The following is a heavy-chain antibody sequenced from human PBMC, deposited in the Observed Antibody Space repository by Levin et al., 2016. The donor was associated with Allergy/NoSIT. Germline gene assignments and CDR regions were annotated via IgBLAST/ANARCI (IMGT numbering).Heavy chain of an antibody. J-gene: IGHJ4*02. D-gene: IGHD6-13*01. CDR2: ISGSGGST. V-gene: IGHV3-23*01. CDR3: AKAGVPYSSSWYKS. Sequence: WIRQPPGKGLEWVSAISGSGGSTYYADSVKGRFTISRDNSKNTLYLQMNSLRAEDTAVYYCAKAGVPYSSSWYKSWGQGTLVTVSS.